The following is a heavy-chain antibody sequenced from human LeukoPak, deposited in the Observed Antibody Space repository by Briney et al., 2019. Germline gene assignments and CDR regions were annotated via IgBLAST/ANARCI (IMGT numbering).Heavy chain of an antibody. V-gene: IGHV4-59*12. CDR2: IYYSGST. D-gene: IGHD3-22*01. CDR1: GGSISSYY. CDR3: ARRGYYYDSSGYPQRRAEYFQH. J-gene: IGHJ1*01. Sequence: SETLSLTCTVSGGSISSYYWSWIRQPPGKGLEWIGYIYYSGSTNYNPSLKSRVTISVDTSKNQFSLKLSSVTAADTAVYYCARRGYYYDSSGYPQRRAEYFQHWGQGTLVTVSS.